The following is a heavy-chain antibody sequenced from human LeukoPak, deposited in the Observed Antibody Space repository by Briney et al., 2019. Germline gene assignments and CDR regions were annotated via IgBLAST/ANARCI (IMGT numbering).Heavy chain of an antibody. CDR1: GFTFSDYY. V-gene: IGHV3-11*04. CDR2: ISSSSSTI. Sequence: PGGSLRLSCAASGFTFSDYYMSWIRQAPGKGLEWVSYISSSSSTIYYADSVKGRFTISRDNAKNSLYLQMNGLRAEDTAVYYCARRYSGYDYYYYYYMDVWGKGTTVTVSS. CDR3: ARRYSGYDYYYYYYMDV. D-gene: IGHD5-12*01. J-gene: IGHJ6*03.